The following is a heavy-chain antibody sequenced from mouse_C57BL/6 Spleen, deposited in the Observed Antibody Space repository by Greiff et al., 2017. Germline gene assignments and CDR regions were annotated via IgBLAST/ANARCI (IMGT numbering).Heavy chain of an antibody. CDR2: IYPGDGDT. J-gene: IGHJ2*01. Sequence: VQLQQSGPELVKPGASVKISCKASGYAFSSSWMNWVKQRPGQGLEWIGRIYPGDGDTNYNGKFKGKATLTAEKSSSTAYMQLSSLTSKDSAVYFCERERIYYCGSSGLDYFDYWGQGTTLTVSS. V-gene: IGHV1-82*01. CDR3: ERERIYYCGSSGLDYFDY. CDR1: GYAFSSSW. D-gene: IGHD1-1*01.